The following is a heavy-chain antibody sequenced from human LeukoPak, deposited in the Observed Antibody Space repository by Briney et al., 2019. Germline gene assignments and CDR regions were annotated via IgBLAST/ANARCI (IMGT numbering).Heavy chain of an antibody. D-gene: IGHD4-23*01. J-gene: IGHJ6*02. CDR2: ISYDGNNK. Sequence: GGSLILSCAASGFTFSSYGMHWVRQAPGKGLEWVAVISYDGNNKYYADSVKGRFTISRDNSKNTLYLQMNSLRVEDTAVYYCAKEPHYGGNTRHRYYGMDVWGQGTTVTVSS. CDR3: AKEPHYGGNTRHRYYGMDV. V-gene: IGHV3-30*18. CDR1: GFTFSSYG.